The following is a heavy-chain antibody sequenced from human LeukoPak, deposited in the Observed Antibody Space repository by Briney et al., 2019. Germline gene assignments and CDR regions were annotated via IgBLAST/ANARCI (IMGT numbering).Heavy chain of an antibody. CDR3: ARDFPPDPATAIPPDAFDI. CDR1: GYTFTSYG. D-gene: IGHD2-21*02. CDR2: ISAYNGNT. J-gene: IGHJ3*02. V-gene: IGHV1-18*01. Sequence: GASVKVSCKASGYTFTSYGISWVRQAPGQGLEWMGWISAYNGNTNYAQKLQGRVTMTTDTSTSTAYMELRSLRSDDTAVYYCARDFPPDPATAIPPDAFDIWGQGTMVTVSS.